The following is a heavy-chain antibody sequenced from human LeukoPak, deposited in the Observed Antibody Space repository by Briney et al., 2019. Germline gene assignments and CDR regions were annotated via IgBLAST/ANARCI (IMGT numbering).Heavy chain of an antibody. J-gene: IGHJ3*02. V-gene: IGHV3-48*01. CDR1: GFTFSSHN. CDR2: INFKSEDI. CDR3: ARDKDYASDM. D-gene: IGHD4-11*01. Sequence: PGGSLRLSCAASGFTFSSHNMNWVRQAPGMGLEWISFINFKSEDIRYADSVEGRFIISRDNAWKSLYLHMNSLRAEDTAVYYCARDKDYASDMWGQGTMVTVAS.